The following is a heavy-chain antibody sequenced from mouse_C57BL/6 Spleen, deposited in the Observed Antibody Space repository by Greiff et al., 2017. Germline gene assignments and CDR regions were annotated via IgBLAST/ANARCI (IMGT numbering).Heavy chain of an antibody. D-gene: IGHD4-1*01. CDR2: ISSGGDYI. J-gene: IGHJ3*01. Sequence: EVMLVESGEGLVKPGGSLKLSCAASGFTFSSYAMSWVRQTPEKRLAWVAYISSGGDYIYYADTVKGRFTISRANARNTLYRQMSSLKSEDTDMYYGTNWDVWCDDWGQGNLGNVSA. CDR1: GFTFSSYA. CDR3: TNWDVWCDD. V-gene: IGHV5-9-1*02.